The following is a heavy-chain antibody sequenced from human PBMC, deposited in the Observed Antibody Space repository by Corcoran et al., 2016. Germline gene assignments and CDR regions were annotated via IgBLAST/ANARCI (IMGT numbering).Heavy chain of an antibody. D-gene: IGHD3-10*01. CDR2: IKQDGSEK. CDR3: ERAGADNSGRYYFDY. J-gene: IGHJ4*02. Sequence: EVKLVESGGGLVHPGGSLRLSCVASGFTFSGYWMSWVRQAPGKGLGWVANIKQDGSEKDYVDSVKGRFTISRDNAKNSLYLQMNSLRAEDPAVYYCERAGADNSGRYYFDYWGQGTLVTVSS. V-gene: IGHV3-7*03. CDR1: GFTFSGYW.